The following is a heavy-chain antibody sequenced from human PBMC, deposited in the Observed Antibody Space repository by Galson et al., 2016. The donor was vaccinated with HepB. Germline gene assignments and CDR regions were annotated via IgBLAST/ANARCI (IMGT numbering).Heavy chain of an antibody. CDR1: GGSITNRSYY. Sequence: SETLSLTCTASGGSITNRSYYWGWVRQPPGKGLEWVGSLSYSGSTYYNPSLKSRATISVDTSKNHFSLKLRSVSAADTAVYFCVTGVSSSGSWFDPWGQGTLVTVSS. V-gene: IGHV4-39*07. CDR2: LSYSGST. CDR3: VTGVSSSGSWFDP. J-gene: IGHJ5*02. D-gene: IGHD3-22*01.